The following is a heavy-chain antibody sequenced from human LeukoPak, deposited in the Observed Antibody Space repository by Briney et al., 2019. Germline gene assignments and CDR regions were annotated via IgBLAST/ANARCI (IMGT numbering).Heavy chain of an antibody. Sequence: GGTLRLSCAGSGFPFSSHGMNWVRQAPGKGLEWVSGISPGGPTYYADSVKGRFSIPRDDSKNTLYLQMKNLRAEDTAVYYCAKDGAWLRFDDWGQGILVSVSS. CDR1: GFPFSSHG. J-gene: IGHJ4*02. CDR2: ISPGGPT. V-gene: IGHV3-23*01. CDR3: AKDGAWLRFDD. D-gene: IGHD5-12*01.